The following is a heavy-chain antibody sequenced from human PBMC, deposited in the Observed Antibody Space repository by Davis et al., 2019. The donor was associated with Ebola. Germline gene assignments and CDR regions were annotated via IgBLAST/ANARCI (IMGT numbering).Heavy chain of an antibody. CDR1: GFTFTSYG. J-gene: IGHJ2*01. CDR2: IRYDGGNK. Sequence: PGGSLRLSCAASGFTFTSYGMHWVRQAPGKGLEWVAFIRYDGGNKYYADSVKGRFTISRDNSKNTLYLQMSSLRAEDTAVYYCARDLPGGDWYFDLWGRGTLVTVSS. D-gene: IGHD1-14*01. CDR3: ARDLPGGDWYFDL. V-gene: IGHV3-30*02.